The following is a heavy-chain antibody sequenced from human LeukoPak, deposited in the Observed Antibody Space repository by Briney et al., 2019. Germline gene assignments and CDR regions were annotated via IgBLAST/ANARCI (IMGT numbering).Heavy chain of an antibody. V-gene: IGHV3-21*01. J-gene: IGHJ4*02. Sequence: PGGSLRLSXAASGFTFSSYSMNWVGQAPGKGLEWVSSISSSSSYIYYADSVKGRFTISRDNAKNSLYLQMNSLRAEDTAVYYCAREYRGNADYWGQGTLVTVSS. CDR1: GFTFSSYS. D-gene: IGHD2-21*01. CDR2: ISSSSSYI. CDR3: AREYRGNADY.